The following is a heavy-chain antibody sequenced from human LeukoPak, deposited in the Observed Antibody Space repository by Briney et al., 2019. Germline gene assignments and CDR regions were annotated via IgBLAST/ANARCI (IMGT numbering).Heavy chain of an antibody. Sequence: ASVKVSCKASGYTFTGYYMHWVRQAPGQGHEWMGWINPKSGGTNYAQKFQGRVTMTRDTSISTAYMELSSLRSDDTAVYYCARDLGVATIRDYFDHWGQGTLVTVSS. CDR3: ARDLGVATIRDYFDH. J-gene: IGHJ4*02. D-gene: IGHD5-12*01. CDR2: INPKSGGT. V-gene: IGHV1-2*02. CDR1: GYTFTGYY.